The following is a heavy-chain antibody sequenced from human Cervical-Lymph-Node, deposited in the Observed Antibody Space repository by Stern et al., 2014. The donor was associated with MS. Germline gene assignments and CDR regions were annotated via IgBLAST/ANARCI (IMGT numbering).Heavy chain of an antibody. CDR3: ARGLEDRAGSYPDY. D-gene: IGHD3-10*01. CDR2: ISTYNGQT. Sequence: QVQLVQSGGEVKKPGASVKVSCKASGYIFTTYGIGWVRQAPGQGFEWMGWISTYNGQTEYAQKFQGRVTMTTDRSTSTAYMELRSLRFDDTALYYCARGLEDRAGSYPDYWGQGTLVYVSS. J-gene: IGHJ4*02. CDR1: GYIFTTYG. V-gene: IGHV1-18*01.